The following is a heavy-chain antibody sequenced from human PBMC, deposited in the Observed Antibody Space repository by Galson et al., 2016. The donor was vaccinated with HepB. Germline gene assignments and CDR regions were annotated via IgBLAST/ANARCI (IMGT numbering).Heavy chain of an antibody. CDR2: IWYDGSNK. CDR3: VRELCGDFVPYYFEY. J-gene: IGHJ4*02. D-gene: IGHD4-17*01. V-gene: IGHV3-33*01. CDR1: GFTFSYYG. Sequence: SLRLSCATSGFTFSYYGMHWVRQAPGKGLEWVAGIWYDGSNKYYADSVKGRFTISRDNYKKTLYLQMNSLRAEDTAVYYRVRELCGDFVPYYFEYWGQGILVTVSS.